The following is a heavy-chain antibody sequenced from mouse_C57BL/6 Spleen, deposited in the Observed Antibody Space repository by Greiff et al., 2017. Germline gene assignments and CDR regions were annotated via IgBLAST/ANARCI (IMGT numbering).Heavy chain of an antibody. J-gene: IGHJ2*01. CDR2: IYPGAGDT. V-gene: IGHV1-82*01. CDR1: SYAFSSSW. Sequence: VQLQQSGPELVKPGASVKISCTASSYAFSSSWMNWVKQRPGKGLEWIGRIYPGAGDTNYNGKFKGKATLTADKSSSTAYMQLSSLTSEDSAVYFCAREDYYGPWFDYWGKGTTLTVSS. CDR3: AREDYYGPWFDY. D-gene: IGHD1-1*01.